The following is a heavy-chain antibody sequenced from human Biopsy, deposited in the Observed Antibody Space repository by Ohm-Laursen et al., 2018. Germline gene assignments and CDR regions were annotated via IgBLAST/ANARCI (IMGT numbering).Heavy chain of an antibody. Sequence: PGTLSLTCTVSGGPISSYYWNWIRRPPGKGLVWIGYIYYSGTTDYSTSLKSRVTISIDKSKNHFFLKLSSLTAEDTAVYYCARDDAVTVIRGLYYWGQGALVTVSS. CDR1: GGPISSYY. J-gene: IGHJ4*02. CDR3: ARDDAVTVIRGLYY. V-gene: IGHV4-59*01. CDR2: IYYSGTT. D-gene: IGHD2-21*02.